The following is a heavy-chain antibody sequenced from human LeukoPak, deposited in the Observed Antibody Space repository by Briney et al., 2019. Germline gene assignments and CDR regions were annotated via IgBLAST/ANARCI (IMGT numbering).Heavy chain of an antibody. CDR1: GGSISSTSYY. J-gene: IGHJ4*02. CDR3: ARDRAISNYYDSSPFDY. V-gene: IGHV4-39*07. CDR2: IYHSGST. D-gene: IGHD3-22*01. Sequence: SETLSLNCTVSGGSISSTSYYWGWIRQPPGKGLEWIGSIYHSGSTYYNPSLKSRVTISVDTSKNQFSLKLSSVTAADTAVYYCARDRAISNYYDSSPFDYWGQGTLVTVSS.